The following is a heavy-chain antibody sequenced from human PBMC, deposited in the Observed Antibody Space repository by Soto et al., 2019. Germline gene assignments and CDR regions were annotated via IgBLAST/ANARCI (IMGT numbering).Heavy chain of an antibody. CDR1: GGSISSGDYY. Sequence: TLSLTCTVSGGSISSGDYYWSWIRQPPGKGLEWIGYIYYSGSTYYNPSLKSRVTISVDTSKNQFSLKLSSVTAADTAVYYCARAGPYSSSWYYFDYWGQGTLVTVSS. CDR3: ARAGPYSSSWYYFDY. V-gene: IGHV4-30-4*01. D-gene: IGHD6-13*01. CDR2: IYYSGST. J-gene: IGHJ4*02.